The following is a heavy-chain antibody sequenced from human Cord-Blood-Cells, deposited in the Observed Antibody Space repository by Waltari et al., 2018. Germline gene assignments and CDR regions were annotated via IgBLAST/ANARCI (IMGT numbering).Heavy chain of an antibody. D-gene: IGHD7-27*01. J-gene: IGHJ4*02. V-gene: IGHV4-31*03. CDR2: IYSSVST. CDR1: GGHMSSGGYY. CDR3: ARGPANWGYFDY. Sequence: QVQLQESGPGLVKPSQTLSLPCPVSGGHMSSGGYYWSWPRQHPGKGLEWIGYIYSSVSTYYNPSIKGRVTISVDTSKNQFSLKLSSVTAADPAVYYCARGPANWGYFDYWGQGTLVTVSS.